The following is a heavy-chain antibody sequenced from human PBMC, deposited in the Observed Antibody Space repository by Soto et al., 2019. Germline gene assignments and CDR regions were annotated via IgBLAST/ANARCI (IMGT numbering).Heavy chain of an antibody. CDR3: ATDDYGIFPY. J-gene: IGHJ4*02. CDR2: IDPRSGGT. D-gene: IGHD3-10*01. Sequence: ASVKVSCKVSGYPITTYYIHWVRQAPGQGLEWMGWIDPRSGGTVYEQKFQGRVTMTRDTSISTVYMDLSGLTSDDTALYYCATDDYGIFPYWGQGSLVTV. V-gene: IGHV1-2*02. CDR1: GYPITTYY.